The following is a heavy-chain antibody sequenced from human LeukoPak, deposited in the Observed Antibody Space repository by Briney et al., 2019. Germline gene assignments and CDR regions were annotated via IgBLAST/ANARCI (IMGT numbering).Heavy chain of an antibody. D-gene: IGHD2-2*01. CDR1: GYTFTGYY. Sequence: GASVKVSCKASGYTFTGYYMDWVRQAPGQGLEWMGWINPNSGGTNYAQKFQGRVTMTRDTSISTAYMELSRLRSDDTAVYYCARDPSVTLSTSYFDYWGQGTLVTVSS. CDR2: INPNSGGT. CDR3: ARDPSVTLSTSYFDY. J-gene: IGHJ4*02. V-gene: IGHV1-2*02.